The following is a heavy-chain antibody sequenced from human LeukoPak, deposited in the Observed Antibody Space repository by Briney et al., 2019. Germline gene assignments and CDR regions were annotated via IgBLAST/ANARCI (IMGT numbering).Heavy chain of an antibody. CDR1: RCTFSNYG. Sequence: GGSLRLSCAASRCTFSNYGMHWVRQAPGKGLEWVAVIWYDGSNKYYADSVKGRFTISRDNSKNTLYLQMNSLRAEDTAVYYCARGSTMVSDYWGQGTLVTVSS. J-gene: IGHJ4*02. D-gene: IGHD3-10*01. CDR2: IWYDGSNK. V-gene: IGHV3-33*01. CDR3: ARGSTMVSDY.